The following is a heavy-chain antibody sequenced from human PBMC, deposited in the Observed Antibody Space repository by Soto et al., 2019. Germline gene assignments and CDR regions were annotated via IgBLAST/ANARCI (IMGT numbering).Heavy chain of an antibody. CDR2: FDPEDGET. D-gene: IGHD3-3*01. V-gene: IGHV1-24*01. Sequence: ASVKVSFKVSGYTLTELSMHWVRQAPGKGLEWMGGFDPEDGETIYAQKFQGRVTMTEDTSTDTAYMELSSLRSEDTAVYYCATSSPLRDGQLEDYYGMDVWGQGTTVTVSS. CDR1: GYTLTELS. CDR3: ATSSPLRDGQLEDYYGMDV. J-gene: IGHJ6*02.